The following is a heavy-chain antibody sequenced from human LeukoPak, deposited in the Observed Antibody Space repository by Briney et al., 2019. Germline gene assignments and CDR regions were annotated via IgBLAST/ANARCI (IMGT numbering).Heavy chain of an antibody. Sequence: PGGSLRLSCAASGFIVSSNYMGWVRQAPGKGLEYVSVIYSGGNTYYGGSVKGRFTISRDNSKNTIYLQMNSLRAEDTAVFYCARLVATTGRLYFDYWGRGNLVTVSS. V-gene: IGHV3-53*01. CDR3: ARLVATTGRLYFDY. J-gene: IGHJ4*02. CDR2: IYSGGNT. D-gene: IGHD1-1*01. CDR1: GFIVSSNY.